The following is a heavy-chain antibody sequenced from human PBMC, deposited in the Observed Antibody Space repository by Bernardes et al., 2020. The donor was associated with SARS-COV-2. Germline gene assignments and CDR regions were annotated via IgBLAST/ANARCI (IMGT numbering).Heavy chain of an antibody. V-gene: IGHV3-74*01. Sequence: GGSLRLSCAASGFTFSSYYMHWVRQAPGKGLVWVSRINSDGDSISYTDSVKGRFTTSRDNAKNTLYLQMNSLRVEDTAVYYCARGAGLFDYWGQGALVTVSS. CDR3: ARGAGLFDY. J-gene: IGHJ4*02. CDR2: INSDGDSI. D-gene: IGHD6-19*01. CDR1: GFTFSSYY.